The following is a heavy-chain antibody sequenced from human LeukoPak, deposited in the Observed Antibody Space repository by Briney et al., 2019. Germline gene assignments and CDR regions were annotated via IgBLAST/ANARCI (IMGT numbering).Heavy chain of an antibody. V-gene: IGHV3-23*01. CDR1: GFTFSKYA. CDR2: TSGSDGNT. J-gene: IGHJ4*02. CDR3: ARDSSVPYGITD. D-gene: IGHD4-17*01. Sequence: GGSLRLSCAASGFTFSKYAMSWVRQAPGKGLEWVSATSGSDGNTFYADSVKGRFTISRDNSKNTLSLQMNNLRAEDTALYYCARDSSVPYGITDWGQGTLVTVSS.